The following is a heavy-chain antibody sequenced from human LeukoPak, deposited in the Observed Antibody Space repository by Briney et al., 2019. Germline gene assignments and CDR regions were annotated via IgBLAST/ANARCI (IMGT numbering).Heavy chain of an antibody. CDR2: IYYSGST. Sequence: SETLSLTCTVSGGSISSYYWSWIRQPPGKGLEWIGSIYYSGSTYYNPSLKSRVTISVDTSKNQFSLKLSSVTAADTAVYYCARPPLGAPYYFDYWGQGTLVTVSS. D-gene: IGHD1-26*01. CDR3: ARPPLGAPYYFDY. J-gene: IGHJ4*02. V-gene: IGHV4-39*01. CDR1: GGSISSYY.